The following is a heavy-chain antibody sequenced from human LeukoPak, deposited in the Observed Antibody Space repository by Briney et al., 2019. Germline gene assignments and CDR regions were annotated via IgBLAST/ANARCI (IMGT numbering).Heavy chain of an antibody. CDR3: ARDGGYSSSWPYYYYGMDV. D-gene: IGHD6-13*01. V-gene: IGHV4-59*01. Sequence: PSETLSLTCTVSGDSISSYYWSWIRQPPGKGLEWIGYIYYSGSTNYNPSLKSRVTISVDTSKNQFSLKLSSVTAADTAVYYCARDGGYSSSWPYYYYGMDVWGQGTTVTVSS. CDR2: IYYSGST. J-gene: IGHJ6*02. CDR1: GDSISSYY.